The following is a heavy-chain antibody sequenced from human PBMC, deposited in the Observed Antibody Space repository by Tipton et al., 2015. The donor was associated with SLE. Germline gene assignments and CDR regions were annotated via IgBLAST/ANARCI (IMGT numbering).Heavy chain of an antibody. D-gene: IGHD3-10*01. CDR2: IHSSGST. CDR3: ARGAKERITLVRVRPYYFDY. CDR1: VGSISSSY. V-gene: IGHV4-59*12. J-gene: IGHJ4*01. Sequence: TLSLTCTVSVGSISSSYWSWIRQPPGKGLEWIGYIHSSGSTNYNPSLKSRVTISVDTSKNQLSLKLSSVTAADTAVYYCARGAKERITLVRVRPYYFDYWGQGSLVTVSS.